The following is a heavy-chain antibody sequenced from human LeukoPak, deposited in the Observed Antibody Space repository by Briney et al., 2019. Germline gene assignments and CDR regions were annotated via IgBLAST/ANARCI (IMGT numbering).Heavy chain of an antibody. CDR3: ARGYCSGGSCYWEYFQH. CDR1: GGSISSGGYY. V-gene: IGHV4-31*03. D-gene: IGHD2-15*01. J-gene: IGHJ1*01. Sequence: SETLSITCTVSGGSISSGGYYWSWIRQHPGKGLEWIGYIYYSGSTYYNPSLKSRVTISVDTSKNQFSLKLSSVTAADTAVYYCARGYCSGGSCYWEYFQHWGQGTLVTVSS. CDR2: IYYSGST.